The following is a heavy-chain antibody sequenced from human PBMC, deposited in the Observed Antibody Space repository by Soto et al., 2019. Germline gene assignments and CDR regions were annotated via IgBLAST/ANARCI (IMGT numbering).Heavy chain of an antibody. CDR1: GGSISSSSFY. D-gene: IGHD3-10*01. J-gene: IGHJ4*02. CDR2: IYYSGGT. V-gene: IGHV4-39*01. Sequence: ASETLSLTCTVHGGSISSSSFYWGWTRQPPGKGLEWIGSIYYSGGTYYNPSLKSRVTISVDTSKNQFSLKLSSVTAADTAVYYCARPYYGSGSYDYWGQGTLVTVSS. CDR3: ARPYYGSGSYDY.